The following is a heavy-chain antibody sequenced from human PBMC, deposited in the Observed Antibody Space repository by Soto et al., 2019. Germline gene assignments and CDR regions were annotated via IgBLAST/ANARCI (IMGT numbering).Heavy chain of an antibody. CDR3: ASESRVLEWLSLNWFDT. Sequence: GGSLRLSCAASGFSLYNYAMDWVRQAPGQGLEWVSYISLSSANIHYADSVRGRFTVSRDNAKNSLYLQMNSLRAEDTAVYYCASESRVLEWLSLNWFDTWDQGTLVTVSS. J-gene: IGHJ5*02. V-gene: IGHV3-48*01. D-gene: IGHD3-3*01. CDR1: GFSLYNYA. CDR2: ISLSSANI.